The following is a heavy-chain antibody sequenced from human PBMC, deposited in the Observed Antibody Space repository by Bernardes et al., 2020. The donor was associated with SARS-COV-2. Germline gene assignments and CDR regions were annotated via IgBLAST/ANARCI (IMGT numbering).Heavy chain of an antibody. Sequence: ASVKVSCKVSGYTLTELSMHWVRQAPGKGLEWMGGFDPEDGETIYAQKFQGRVTITEDTSTDTAYMELSSLRSEDTAVYYCATLGVRSWFDPWGQGTLVTVCS. D-gene: IGHD3-10*01. CDR3: ATLGVRSWFDP. J-gene: IGHJ5*02. CDR1: GYTLTELS. V-gene: IGHV1-24*01. CDR2: FDPEDGET.